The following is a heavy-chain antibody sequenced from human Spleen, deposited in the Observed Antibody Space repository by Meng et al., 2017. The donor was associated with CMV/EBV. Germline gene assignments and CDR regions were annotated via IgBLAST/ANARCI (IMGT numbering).Heavy chain of an antibody. D-gene: IGHD3-22*01. CDR1: GFTFSSYA. Sequence: GESLKISCAASGFTFSSYAMTWVRQAPGKGLEWVSVIFGGGMSTYYADSVKGRFTISRDNSKNTLYLQMNSLRVEDTAVYYCAKEIGDDYHYGMDVWGQGTTVTVSS. J-gene: IGHJ6*02. CDR3: AKEIGDDYHYGMDV. V-gene: IGHV3-23*03. CDR2: IFGGGMST.